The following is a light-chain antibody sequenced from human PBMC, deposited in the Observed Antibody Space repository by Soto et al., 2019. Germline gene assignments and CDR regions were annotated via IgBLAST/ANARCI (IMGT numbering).Light chain of an antibody. CDR2: DAS. CDR1: QSVSSY. Sequence: EIVLTQSPATLSLSPGERATLSCRASQSVSSYLAWYQQKPGQAPRLLIYDASNRATGIPARFSGSGSGTDFTLTIRSLEPEDFAVYYCQQRSNWPRTVGQGTKVEIK. CDR3: QQRSNWPRT. J-gene: IGKJ1*01. V-gene: IGKV3-11*01.